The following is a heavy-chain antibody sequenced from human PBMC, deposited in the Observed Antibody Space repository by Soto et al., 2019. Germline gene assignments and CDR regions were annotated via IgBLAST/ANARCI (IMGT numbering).Heavy chain of an antibody. J-gene: IGHJ5*02. CDR1: GGSFSGYY. Sequence: ETLSLTCAVYGGSFSGYYWSWIRQPPGKGLEWIGEINHSGSTNYNPSLKSRVTISVDTSKNQFSLKLSSVTAADTAVYYCARGVYDYVWGSYRHNWFDPWGQGTLVTVSS. CDR2: INHSGST. V-gene: IGHV4-34*01. D-gene: IGHD3-16*02. CDR3: ARGVYDYVWGSYRHNWFDP.